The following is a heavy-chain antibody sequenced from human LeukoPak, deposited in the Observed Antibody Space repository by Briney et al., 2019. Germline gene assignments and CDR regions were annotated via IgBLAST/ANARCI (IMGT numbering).Heavy chain of an antibody. D-gene: IGHD3-10*01. CDR3: IRETHVGLHLEY. Sequence: PGGSLRLSCEAPGFTFATYWMHWVRQAAGKGLVWVARINTDGYVITYADSVRGRFTVSRDNAENTLYLQMNALRPEDTAVYYCIRETHVGLHLEYWGQGTLATVAS. CDR2: INTDGYVI. CDR1: GFTFATYW. J-gene: IGHJ4*02. V-gene: IGHV3-74*03.